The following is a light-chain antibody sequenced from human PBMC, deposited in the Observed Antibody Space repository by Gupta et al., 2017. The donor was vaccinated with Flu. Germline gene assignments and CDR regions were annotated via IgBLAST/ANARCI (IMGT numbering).Light chain of an antibody. J-gene: IGLJ3*02. CDR3: AAWDDSLTALSADGSLTGLWV. CDR2: NDN. Sequence: WFQHLPGTAPRLLIYNDNQRPSGVPDRFSGSKSGTSASLAIGGLQSEDEADYYCAAWDDSLTALSADGSLTGLWVFGGGTKLSVL. V-gene: IGLV1-44*01.